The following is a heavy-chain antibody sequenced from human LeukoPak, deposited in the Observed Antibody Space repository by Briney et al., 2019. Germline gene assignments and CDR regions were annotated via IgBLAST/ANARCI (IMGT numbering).Heavy chain of an antibody. CDR1: GFTFSSYW. D-gene: IGHD3-10*01. CDR3: AMVRGYYYHGLDV. CDR2: INSDGSST. V-gene: IGHV3-74*01. J-gene: IGHJ6*02. Sequence: GGSLRLSCAASGFTFSSYWMHWVRQAPGKGLEWVSRINSDGSSTSYADSVKGRFTISRDNAMNTLYLQMNSLRAEDTAVYHCAMVRGYYYHGLDVWGQGTTVTVSS.